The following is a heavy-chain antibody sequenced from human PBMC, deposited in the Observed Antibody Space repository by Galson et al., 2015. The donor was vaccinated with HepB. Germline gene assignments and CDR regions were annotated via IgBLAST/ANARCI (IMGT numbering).Heavy chain of an antibody. CDR3: ARDRLDFCSGGSCYSIDY. CDR2: ISHDGSNE. CDR1: GFTFSGYA. V-gene: IGHV3-30*04. Sequence: CAASGFTFSGYAMHWVRQAPGKGLEWVAVISHDGSNENYADSVKGRFTISRDNSKNTLYLQMNSLTAEDTALYYCARDRLDFCSGGSCYSIDYWGQGTLVTVSS. J-gene: IGHJ4*02. D-gene: IGHD2-15*01.